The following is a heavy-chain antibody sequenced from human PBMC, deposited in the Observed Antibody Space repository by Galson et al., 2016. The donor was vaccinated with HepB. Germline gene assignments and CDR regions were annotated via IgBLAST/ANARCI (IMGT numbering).Heavy chain of an antibody. CDR2: IYPGDSDT. V-gene: IGHV5-51*01. J-gene: IGHJ2*01. CDR1: GYSFTTHW. CDR3: ARLGSRGGYTYWYFGL. Sequence: QSGAEVKKPGESLKISCKGSGYSFTTHWIGWVRQMPGKGLEWMGIIYPGDSDTRYSPSFQGHVSISADKSLNTAYLQWSSLKASDTAMYYCARLGSRGGYTYWYFGLWSRGTLVPVSS. D-gene: IGHD3-16*01.